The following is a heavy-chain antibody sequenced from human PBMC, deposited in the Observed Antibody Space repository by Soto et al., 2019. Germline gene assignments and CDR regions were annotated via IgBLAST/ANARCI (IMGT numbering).Heavy chain of an antibody. D-gene: IGHD5-18*01. CDR2: IYYSGST. V-gene: IGHV4-61*08. CDR3: ARRYGSCFDY. CDR1: GGSISSVDYY. J-gene: IGHJ4*02. Sequence: PSEMLSLTCTVSGGSISSVDYYWSWIRQPPGKVLEWIGYIYYSGSTNYNPSLKIRVTISVDTSKNQFSLKLSSVTAADKDVYYCARRYGSCFDYWGQGTLVTVSS.